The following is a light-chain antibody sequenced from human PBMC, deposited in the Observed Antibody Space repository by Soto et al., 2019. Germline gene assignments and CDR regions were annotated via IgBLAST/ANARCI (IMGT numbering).Light chain of an antibody. CDR1: HNISNY. J-gene: IGKJ1*01. Sequence: EMVITQPTATLSVTPGERATLSCRASHNISNYLICYQQNPGQARRRLSYDVSNRGTGISARCSGSGSGTGFTLTISSLVPEDVAVYYCQRCSNWPRTFGQGTKVDIK. CDR3: QRCSNWPRT. CDR2: DVS. V-gene: IGKV3-11*01.